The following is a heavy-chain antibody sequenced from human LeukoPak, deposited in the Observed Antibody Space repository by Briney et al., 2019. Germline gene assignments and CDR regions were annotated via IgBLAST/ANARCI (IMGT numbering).Heavy chain of an antibody. Sequence: PGGSLRLSCAASGFTFSSCAMSWVRQAPGKGLEWVSAIRNGGGSIYYADSVKDRFTISRDNSKNTLYLQMNSLRAEDTAVYYCAKEAEGELHWGGYFEYWGQGTLVPVSS. CDR3: AKEAEGELHWGGYFEY. J-gene: IGHJ4*02. V-gene: IGHV3-23*01. D-gene: IGHD3-16*01. CDR1: GFTFSSCA. CDR2: IRNGGGSI.